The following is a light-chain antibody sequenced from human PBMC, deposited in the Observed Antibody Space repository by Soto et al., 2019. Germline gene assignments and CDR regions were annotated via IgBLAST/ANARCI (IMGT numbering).Light chain of an antibody. CDR1: QTISSW. V-gene: IGKV1-5*03. Sequence: DIQMTQSPSTLSGSVGDRVTITCRASQTISSWLAWYQQKPGKAPKLLIYKASTLKSGVSSRFSGSGSGTEFTLTISSLQPDDSATYYCQHYNSYSEAFGQGTKV. CDR3: QHYNSYSEA. J-gene: IGKJ1*01. CDR2: KAS.